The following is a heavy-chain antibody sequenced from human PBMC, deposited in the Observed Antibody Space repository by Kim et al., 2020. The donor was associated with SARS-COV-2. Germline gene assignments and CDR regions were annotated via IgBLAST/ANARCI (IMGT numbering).Heavy chain of an antibody. Sequence: GGSLRLSCAASGFTFSSYSMNWVRQAPGKGLEWVSSISSSSSYIYYADSVKGRFTISRDNAKNSLYLQMNSLRAEDTAVYYCARDGGNLYGDYVRDDLWGRGTLVTVSS. J-gene: IGHJ2*01. CDR3: ARDGGNLYGDYVRDDL. V-gene: IGHV3-21*01. CDR1: GFTFSSYS. CDR2: ISSSSSYI. D-gene: IGHD4-17*01.